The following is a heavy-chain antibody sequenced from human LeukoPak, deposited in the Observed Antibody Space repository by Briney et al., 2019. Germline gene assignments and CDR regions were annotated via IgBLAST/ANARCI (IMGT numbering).Heavy chain of an antibody. CDR2: IKQDRSEK. D-gene: IGHD3-3*01. CDR1: GFTFTNYW. CDR3: ARLREIPVFGVVTKSTSYFDY. Sequence: PGGSLRLSCAASGFTFTNYWMSGVRQAPGKGLELVANIKQDRSEKYYVDSVKGRFTISRDNAKNSLYLQMNSLRAEDTAVYYCARLREIPVFGVVTKSTSYFDYWGQGTLVTVSS. J-gene: IGHJ4*02. V-gene: IGHV3-7*01.